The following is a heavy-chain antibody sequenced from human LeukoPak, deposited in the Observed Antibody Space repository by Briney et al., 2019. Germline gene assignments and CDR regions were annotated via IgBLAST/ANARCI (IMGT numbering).Heavy chain of an antibody. CDR1: GFTFSSYA. V-gene: IGHV3-23*01. J-gene: IGHJ4*02. CDR3: AKSYYYDSSGYYYGDY. D-gene: IGHD3-22*01. Sequence: GGSLRLSCAASGFTFSSYAMSWVRQAPGKGLEWVSAISGSGGSTYYADSVKGRFTISRDNSKNTLYLQMNSLRAEDTAVYYCAKSYYYDSSGYYYGDYWGQGTLVTVSS. CDR2: ISGSGGST.